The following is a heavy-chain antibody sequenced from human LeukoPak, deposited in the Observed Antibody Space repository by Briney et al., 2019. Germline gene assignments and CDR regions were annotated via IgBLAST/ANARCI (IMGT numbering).Heavy chain of an antibody. V-gene: IGHV3-23*01. CDR3: AKADITMVRGVIIY. Sequence: GGSLRLSCAASGFTFSSYAMSWVRQAPGKGLEGVSAISGSGGSTYYGDSVKGRFTISRENSEHTLYPQMNSQRAEDTAVYYCAKADITMVRGVIIYWGQGTLVTVSS. CDR2: ISGSGGST. D-gene: IGHD3-10*01. CDR1: GFTFSSYA. J-gene: IGHJ4*02.